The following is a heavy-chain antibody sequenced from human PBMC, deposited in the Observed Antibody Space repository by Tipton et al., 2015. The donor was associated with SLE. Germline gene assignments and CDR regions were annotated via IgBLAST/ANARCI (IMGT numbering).Heavy chain of an antibody. Sequence: LRLSCTVSGDSISNSNYFWGWIRQPPGKGPEWVATIHYTGSTYYNPSLRSRVTISIDTSNNQFSLELNSVAAADTAVYYCARDSFCGDECYTNFDYWGRGTLVTVSS. V-gene: IGHV4-39*07. D-gene: IGHD2-21*01. CDR1: GDSISNSNYF. CDR3: ARDSFCGDECYTNFDY. CDR2: IHYTGST. J-gene: IGHJ4*02.